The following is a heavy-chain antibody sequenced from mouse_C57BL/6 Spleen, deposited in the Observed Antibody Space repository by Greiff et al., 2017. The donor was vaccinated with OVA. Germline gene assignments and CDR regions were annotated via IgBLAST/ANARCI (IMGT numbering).Heavy chain of an antibody. D-gene: IGHD1-3*01. V-gene: IGHV1-5*01. CDR1: GYTFTSYW. Sequence: EVQLQQSGTVLARPGASVKMSCKTSGYTFTSYWMHWVKQRPGQGLEWIGAIYPGNSDTSYNQKFKGKAKLTAVTSASTAYMELSSLTNEDSAVYYCTRSPPKLVFDYWGQGTTLTVSS. J-gene: IGHJ2*01. CDR2: IYPGNSDT. CDR3: TRSPPKLVFDY.